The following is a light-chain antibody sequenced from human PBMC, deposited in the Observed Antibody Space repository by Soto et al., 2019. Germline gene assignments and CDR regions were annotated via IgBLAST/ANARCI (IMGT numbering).Light chain of an antibody. CDR3: SSYTSSSTWV. V-gene: IGLV2-14*01. Sequence: QSALTQPASVSGSPGQSITIPCTGTTTDVGGYNYVSWYQQHPGKAPKLLIYEVSNRPSGVSDRFSGSKSGNTASLTISGLQPEDEADYYCSSYTSSSTWVFGGGTKLTVL. CDR2: EVS. J-gene: IGLJ2*01. CDR1: TTDVGGYNY.